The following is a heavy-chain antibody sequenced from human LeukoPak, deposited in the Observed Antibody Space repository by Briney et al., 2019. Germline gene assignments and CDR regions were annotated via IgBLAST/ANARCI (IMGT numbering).Heavy chain of an antibody. V-gene: IGHV3-23*01. CDR1: GFTFINYA. CDR2: FTGGGCGA. CDR3: ARGHNSGSYYYMDV. Sequence: GGSLPLSCAASGFTFINYAMTWVRQAPGKGPEWLSGFTGGGCGAYYADSVKGRFTISRDNSMNTLSLQMNSLRAEDTAIYYCARGHNSGSYYYMDVWGKGTTVTVSS. J-gene: IGHJ6*03. D-gene: IGHD6-19*01.